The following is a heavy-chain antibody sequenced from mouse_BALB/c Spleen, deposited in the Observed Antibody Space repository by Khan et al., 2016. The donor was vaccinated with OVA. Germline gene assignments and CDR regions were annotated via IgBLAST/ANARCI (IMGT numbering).Heavy chain of an antibody. CDR1: GFSLTNYG. CDR2: IWSDGST. D-gene: IGHD2-10*01. J-gene: IGHJ4*01. CDR3: ARQPYYHYNIMDY. Sequence: QIQLVQSGPGLVVPSQSLSITCTISGFSLTNYGVHWVRQPPGKGLEWLVVIWSDGSTTSNSDLKSRLTISKDNSKSQVFLKMNSLQTDDTAMYFCARQPYYHYNIMDYWGQGTSVTVSS. V-gene: IGHV2-6-1*01.